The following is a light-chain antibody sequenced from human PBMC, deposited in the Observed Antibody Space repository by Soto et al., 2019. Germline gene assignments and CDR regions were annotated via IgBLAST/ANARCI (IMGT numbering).Light chain of an antibody. Sequence: DIQMTQSPSSLSASVGDRVTITCRASQSINKYLHWYQQKPGKAPKLLIFAASSMQSGVPLRFSGSGSGTDFTLTISSLQPEDFATYYCQQSHNTPRTFGQGTKLEIK. V-gene: IGKV1-39*01. CDR1: QSINKY. CDR3: QQSHNTPRT. J-gene: IGKJ2*01. CDR2: AAS.